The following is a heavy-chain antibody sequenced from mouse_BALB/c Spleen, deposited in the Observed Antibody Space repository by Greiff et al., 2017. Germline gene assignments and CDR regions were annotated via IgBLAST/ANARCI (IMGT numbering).Heavy chain of an antibody. CDR3: TRRGFSDYGYAMDY. CDR1: GYSFTSYW. V-gene: IGHV1-5*01. Sequence: EVQLQQSGTVLARPGASVKMSCKASGYSFTSYWMHWVKQRPGQGLEWIGAIYPGNSDTSYNQKFKGKAKLTAVTSASTAYMELSSLTNEDSAVYYCTRRGFSDYGYAMDYWGQGTSVTVSS. CDR2: IYPGNSDT. D-gene: IGHD2-4*01. J-gene: IGHJ4*01.